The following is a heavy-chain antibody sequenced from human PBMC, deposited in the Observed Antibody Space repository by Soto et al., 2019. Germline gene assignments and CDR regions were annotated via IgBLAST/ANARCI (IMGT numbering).Heavy chain of an antibody. V-gene: IGHV4-34*01. CDR2: INHSGST. Sequence: QVQLQQWGAGLLKPSETLSLTCAVYGGSFSGYYWSWIRQPPGKGLEWIGEINHSGSTNYNPSLKXRXTXSVDTSKNQFALNLSSVTAADTAVYYCARGGPTPWYWGRGTLVTVSS. CDR1: GGSFSGYY. J-gene: IGHJ4*02. CDR3: ARGGPTPWY.